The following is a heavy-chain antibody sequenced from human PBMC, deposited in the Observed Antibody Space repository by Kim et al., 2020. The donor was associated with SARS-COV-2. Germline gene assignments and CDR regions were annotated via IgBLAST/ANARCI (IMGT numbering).Heavy chain of an antibody. Sequence: GGSLRLSCAASGFTFSSYAMSWVRQAPGKGLEWVSAISGSGGSTYYADSVKGRFTISRDNSKNTLYLQMNSLRAEDTAVYYCAATRLWFGELLSSFDYWGQGTLVTVSS. J-gene: IGHJ4*02. CDR2: ISGSGGST. CDR3: AATRLWFGELLSSFDY. CDR1: GFTFSSYA. V-gene: IGHV3-23*01. D-gene: IGHD3-10*01.